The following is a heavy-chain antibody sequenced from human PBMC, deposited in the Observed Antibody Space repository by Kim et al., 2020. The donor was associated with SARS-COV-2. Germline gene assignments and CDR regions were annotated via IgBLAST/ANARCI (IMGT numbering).Heavy chain of an antibody. CDR3: ARGVNMMVLLAWFDP. CDR2: INAGNGNT. V-gene: IGHV1-3*01. CDR1: GYTVTSYA. J-gene: IGHJ5*02. Sequence: AVKVSCKASGYTVTSYAMHWVRQAPGQRLEWMGWINAGNGNTKYSQKFQGRVTITRDTSANTAYMEVSSLRSEDTAVYYCARGVNMMVLLAWFDPWGQGTLVTVSS. D-gene: IGHD3-10*01.